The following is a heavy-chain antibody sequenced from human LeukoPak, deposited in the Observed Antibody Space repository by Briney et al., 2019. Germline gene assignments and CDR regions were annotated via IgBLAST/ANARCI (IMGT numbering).Heavy chain of an antibody. CDR2: IGATGVDT. Sequence: GGSLRLSCAASGFTFSNYGMSWVRQAPGKGLEEVSLIGATGVDTYYADSVKGRFTISRDNAKNSLYLQMNSLRAEDAAVYYCARGVMPQLPDWFDPWGQGTLVTVSS. D-gene: IGHD2-2*01. V-gene: IGHV3-23*01. CDR3: ARGVMPQLPDWFDP. CDR1: GFTFSNYG. J-gene: IGHJ5*02.